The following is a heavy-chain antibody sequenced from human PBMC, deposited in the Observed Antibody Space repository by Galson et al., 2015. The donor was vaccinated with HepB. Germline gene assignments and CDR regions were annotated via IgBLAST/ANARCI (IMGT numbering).Heavy chain of an antibody. J-gene: IGHJ4*02. CDR2: INSDGSST. CDR3: AREADYYDSSGPVDY. Sequence: SLRLSCAASGFTFSSYWMHWVRHAPGKGLVWVSRINSDGSSTSYADSVKGRFTISRDNAKNTLYLQMNSLRAEDTAVYYCAREADYYDSSGPVDYWGQGTLVTVSS. CDR1: GFTFSSYW. V-gene: IGHV3-74*01. D-gene: IGHD3-22*01.